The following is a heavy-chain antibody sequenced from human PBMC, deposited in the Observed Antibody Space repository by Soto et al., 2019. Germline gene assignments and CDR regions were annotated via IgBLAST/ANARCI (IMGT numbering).Heavy chain of an antibody. Sequence: GGSLRLSCAASGFTFSSYAMSWVRQAPGKGLEWVSAISGSGGSTYYADSVKGRFTISRDNSKNTLYLQMNSLRAEETAVYYCAKDEDIVVVPAAMHYYYYGMDVWGQGTTVTVSS. D-gene: IGHD2-2*01. CDR3: AKDEDIVVVPAAMHYYYYGMDV. CDR1: GFTFSSYA. CDR2: ISGSGGST. V-gene: IGHV3-23*01. J-gene: IGHJ6*02.